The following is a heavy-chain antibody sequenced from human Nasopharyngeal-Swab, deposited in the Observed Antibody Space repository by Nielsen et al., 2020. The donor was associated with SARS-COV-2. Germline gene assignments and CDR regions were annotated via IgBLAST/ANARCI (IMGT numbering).Heavy chain of an antibody. V-gene: IGHV3-21*01. CDR1: GFTFSSYA. CDR3: VKHQGSSSDQ. Sequence: GESLKISCSASGFTFSSYAMHWVRQAPGKGLEWVSSISTSSSYLYYADSVKGRFTISRDNAKNTLYLQMNSLRVEDTAVYYCVKHQGSSSDQWGQGTLVTVSS. CDR2: ISTSSSYL. J-gene: IGHJ4*02.